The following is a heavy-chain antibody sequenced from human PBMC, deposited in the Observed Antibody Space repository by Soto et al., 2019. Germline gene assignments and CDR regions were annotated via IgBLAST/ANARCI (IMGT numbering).Heavy chain of an antibody. CDR3: ASEPRGGSDIGFEP. CDR2: IYYSGST. CDR1: GGSVSSGSYY. V-gene: IGHV4-61*01. D-gene: IGHD3-16*01. J-gene: IGHJ5*02. Sequence: SETLSLTCTVSGGSVSSGSYYWSWIRQPPGKGLEWIGYIYYSGSTNYNPSLKSRVTISVATSKKQFSLKLSSVTAEDTAVYYWASEPRGGSDIGFEPWGQGTLVIVSS.